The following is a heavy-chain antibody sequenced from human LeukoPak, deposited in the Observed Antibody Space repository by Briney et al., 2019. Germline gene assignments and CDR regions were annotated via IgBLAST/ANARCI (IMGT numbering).Heavy chain of an antibody. Sequence: GGSLRLSCAASGFTFSSYWMYWVRQAPGKGLVWVSRINSDGSSTSYADSVKGRFTISRDNAKNTLYLQMNSLRAEDTAVYYCARRMSGYYGMDVWGQGTTVTVSS. CDR3: ARRMSGYYGMDV. CDR2: INSDGSST. D-gene: IGHD3-10*01. V-gene: IGHV3-74*01. J-gene: IGHJ6*02. CDR1: GFTFSSYW.